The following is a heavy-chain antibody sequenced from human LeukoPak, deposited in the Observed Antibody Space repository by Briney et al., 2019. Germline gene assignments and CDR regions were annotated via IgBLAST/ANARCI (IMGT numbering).Heavy chain of an antibody. CDR1: GFIFSDYY. CDR3: ARDLRDYVWGSYRYSWNYYFDY. J-gene: IGHJ4*02. V-gene: IGHV3-11*05. CDR2: ISRSSSYT. D-gene: IGHD3-16*02. Sequence: GGSLRLSCAASGFIFSDYYMSWIRQAPGKGLGWVPYISRSSSYTNYADSVKGRFTISRDNAKNSLYLQMNSLRAEDTAVYYCARDLRDYVWGSYRYSWNYYFDYWGQGTLVTVSS.